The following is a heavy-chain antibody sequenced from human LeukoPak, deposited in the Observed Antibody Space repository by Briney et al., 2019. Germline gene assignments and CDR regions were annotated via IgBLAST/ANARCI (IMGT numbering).Heavy chain of an antibody. CDR2: IYYSGST. V-gene: IGHV4-30-4*01. CDR3: ARGYSYGAYYFDF. Sequence: SETLSLTCTVSGGSISSGDYYWRWIRQPPGKGLXXIGYIYYSGSTYYNPSLKSRVTISVDTSKNQFSLKLSSVTAADTAVYYCARGYSYGAYYFDFWGQGTLVTVSS. CDR1: GGSISSGDYY. D-gene: IGHD5-18*01. J-gene: IGHJ4*02.